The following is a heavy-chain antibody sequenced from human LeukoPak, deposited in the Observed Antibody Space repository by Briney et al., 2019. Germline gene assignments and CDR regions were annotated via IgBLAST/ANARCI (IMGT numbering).Heavy chain of an antibody. CDR1: GFTFSSYE. J-gene: IGHJ6*02. CDR3: ARDSTYGSGSYYYYYYGMDV. Sequence: GGSLRLSCAASGFTFSSYEMNWVRQAPGKGLEWVSYISSSGSTTYYADSVKGRFTISRDNAKNSLYLQMNSLRAEDTAVYYCARDSTYGSGSYYYYYYGMDVWGQGTTVTVSS. D-gene: IGHD3-10*01. CDR2: ISSSGSTT. V-gene: IGHV3-48*03.